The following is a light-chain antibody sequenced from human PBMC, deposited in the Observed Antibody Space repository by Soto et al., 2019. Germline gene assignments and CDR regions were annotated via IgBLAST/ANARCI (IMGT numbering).Light chain of an antibody. J-gene: IGKJ1*01. V-gene: IGKV3-20*01. CDR3: QQYGTSPLT. Sequence: EIVLTQSPGTLSLSPGERATLSCRASQSVSNSYLAWYQQKPGQAPRLLIYDASRRATGIPDRFSGSGSGTDFTLTINRLEPEDFAVYYCQQYGTSPLTFGQGTKVEIK. CDR1: QSVSNSY. CDR2: DAS.